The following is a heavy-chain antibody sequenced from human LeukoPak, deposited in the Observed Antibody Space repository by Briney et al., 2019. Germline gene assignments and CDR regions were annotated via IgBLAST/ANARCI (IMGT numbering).Heavy chain of an antibody. J-gene: IGHJ4*02. V-gene: IGHV3-9*02. Sequence: GGSLRLSCAASGFTSDDYAMHWVRQAPGKGLEWVSGISWNSGSIGYADSVKGRFTISRDNAKNSLYLQMNSLRAEDTALYYCARGMDFWSGYADYWGQGTLVTVSS. CDR2: ISWNSGSI. D-gene: IGHD3-3*01. CDR3: ARGMDFWSGYADY. CDR1: GFTSDDYA.